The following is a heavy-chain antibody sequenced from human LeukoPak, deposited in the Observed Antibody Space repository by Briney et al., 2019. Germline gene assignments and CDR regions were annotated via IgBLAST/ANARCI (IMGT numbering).Heavy chain of an antibody. J-gene: IGHJ4*02. CDR2: IKQDGSDK. D-gene: IGHD3-10*01. CDR3: ARSFMVRGAKDPDY. CDR1: GFTVSSNY. Sequence: PGGSLRLSCAASGFTVSSNYMSWVRQAPGKGLEWVANIKQDGSDKYYVDSVKGRLTISRDNAKNSLYLQMNSLRAEDTAVYYCARSFMVRGAKDPDYWGQGTLVTVSS. V-gene: IGHV3-7*01.